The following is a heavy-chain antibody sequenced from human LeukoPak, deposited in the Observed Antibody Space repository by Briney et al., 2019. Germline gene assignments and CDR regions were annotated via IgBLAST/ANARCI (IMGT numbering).Heavy chain of an antibody. Sequence: SVKVSCKASGGTFSSYAISWVRQAPGQGLGWMGGIIPIFGTANYAQKFRGRVTITADESTSTAYMELSSLRSEDTAVYYCARGQADRLYGSGSYYFDYWGQGTLVTVSS. J-gene: IGHJ4*02. CDR3: ARGQADRLYGSGSYYFDY. V-gene: IGHV1-69*01. D-gene: IGHD3-10*01. CDR2: IIPIFGTA. CDR1: GGTFSSYA.